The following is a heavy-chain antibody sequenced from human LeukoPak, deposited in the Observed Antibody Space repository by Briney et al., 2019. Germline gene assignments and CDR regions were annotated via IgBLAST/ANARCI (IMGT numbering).Heavy chain of an antibody. CDR3: ARDTVKRARDAFDI. V-gene: IGHV3-21*01. CDR2: ISSSSYI. Sequence: GGSLRLSCAASGFTFSSYSMNWVRQAPGKGLEWVSSISSSSYIYYADSVKGRFTISRDNAKNSLYLQMNSLRAEDTAVYYCARDTVKRARDAFDIWGQGTMVTVSS. D-gene: IGHD4-17*01. CDR1: GFTFSSYS. J-gene: IGHJ3*02.